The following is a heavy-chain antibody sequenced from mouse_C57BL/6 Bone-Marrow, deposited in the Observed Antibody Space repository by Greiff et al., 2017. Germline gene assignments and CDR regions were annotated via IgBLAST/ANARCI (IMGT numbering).Heavy chain of an antibody. Sequence: VQLQQSGPELVRPGTSVKMSCKASGYTFTNYWIGWAKQRPGHGLEWIGDIYPGGGCTNYNEKFKGKATLTADKSSSTAYMQFSSLTSEDSAIAYCARRLPHYYDMDDWGKGTTVTVSS. J-gene: IGHJ4*01. CDR1: GYTFTNYW. D-gene: IGHD3-2*02. CDR2: IYPGGGCT. V-gene: IGHV1-63*01. CDR3: ARRLPHYYDMDD.